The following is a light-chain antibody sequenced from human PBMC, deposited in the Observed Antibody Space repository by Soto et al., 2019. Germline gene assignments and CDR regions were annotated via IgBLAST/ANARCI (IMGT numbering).Light chain of an antibody. CDR3: QQYNNWPPWT. CDR2: GAS. J-gene: IGKJ1*01. V-gene: IGKV3-15*01. CDR1: QSVSSN. Sequence: EIVMTQSPATLSVSPGERATLSCRASQSVSSNLAWYQQQPGQAPSLLIYGASTMATGIPARFSGSGSGTEFTLTISSLLSEDFAVYYCQQYNNWPPWTFGQGTKVEIQ.